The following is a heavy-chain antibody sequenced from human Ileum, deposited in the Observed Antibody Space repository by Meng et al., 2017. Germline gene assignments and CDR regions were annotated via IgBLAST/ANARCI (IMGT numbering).Heavy chain of an antibody. D-gene: IGHD2-15*01. CDR3: VRHGGKYFDS. J-gene: IGHJ4*02. CDR1: GGPISSIFY. CDR2: IYRAGSP. V-gene: IGHV4-4*02. Sequence: QVRLRQWGPGLVAPSGPLSLTCTVSGGPISSIFYWSLVRQSPGKGLEWIGQIYRAGSPNYNPSLESRVTISVDKSKNQFSLRLTSVTAADTAIFYCVRHGGKYFDSWGQGTLVTVSS.